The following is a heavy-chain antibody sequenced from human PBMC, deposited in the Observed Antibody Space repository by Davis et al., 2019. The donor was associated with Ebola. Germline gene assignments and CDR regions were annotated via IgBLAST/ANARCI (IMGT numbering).Heavy chain of an antibody. CDR2: ILGSAKKT. CDR1: GFTVSSNY. D-gene: IGHD2-8*01. Sequence: GESLKISCAASGFTVSSNYMSWVRQAPGKGLQWVSSILGSAKKTYYSDSAKGRFTISRDQSKNTVFLDMNSLRSDDTAVYYCAKDHVRDGVWDFDGWGQGTPVTVSS. CDR3: AKDHVRDGVWDFDG. J-gene: IGHJ4*02. V-gene: IGHV3-23*01.